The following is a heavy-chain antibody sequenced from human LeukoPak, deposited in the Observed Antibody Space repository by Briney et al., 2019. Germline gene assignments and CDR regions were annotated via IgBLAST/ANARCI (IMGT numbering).Heavy chain of an antibody. CDR2: IYTSGST. J-gene: IGHJ5*02. D-gene: IGHD3-10*01. V-gene: IGHV4-4*09. Sequence: SETLSLTCTVSGGSISSYYWSWIRQPPGKGLEWIGYIYTSGSTNYNPSLKSRVTISVDTSKNQFSLKLSSVTAADTAVYYCARLRRSITMVRGVIIFPWFDPWGQGTLVTVSS. CDR1: GGSISSYY. CDR3: ARLRRSITMVRGVIIFPWFDP.